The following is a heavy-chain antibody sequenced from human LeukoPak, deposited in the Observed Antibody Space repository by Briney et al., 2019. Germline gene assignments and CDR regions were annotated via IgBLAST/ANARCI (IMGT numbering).Heavy chain of an antibody. CDR1: GFTFSAYA. CDR3: AKAFSAYENWPPNWFDP. V-gene: IGHV3-23*01. Sequence: PGGSLRLSCEASGFTFSAYAMTWVRQAPGKGLEWVSAISGSGGGTYYADSVKGRLTISRDNSKNTLYLQMSSLRAEDTAVYYCAKAFSAYENWPPNWFDPWGQGTLVTVSS. D-gene: IGHD5-12*01. J-gene: IGHJ5*02. CDR2: ISGSGGGT.